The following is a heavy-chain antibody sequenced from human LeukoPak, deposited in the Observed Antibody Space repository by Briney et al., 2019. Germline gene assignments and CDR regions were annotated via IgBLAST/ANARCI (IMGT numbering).Heavy chain of an antibody. CDR3: AKGIKVALSGAYFDP. D-gene: IGHD6-19*01. Sequence: ASVKVSCKASGYTFSNSGVSWLRQAPGQGLEWMGWISAYNGNTNYAQKFRDRVAMTTDTSTNTAYMELRSLRSDDTAVYYCAKGIKVALSGAYFDPWGQGTLVTVSS. J-gene: IGHJ5*02. CDR1: GYTFSNSG. CDR2: ISAYNGNT. V-gene: IGHV1-18*01.